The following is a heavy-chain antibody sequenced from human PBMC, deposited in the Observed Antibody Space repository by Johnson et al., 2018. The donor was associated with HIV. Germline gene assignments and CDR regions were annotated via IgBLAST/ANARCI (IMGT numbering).Heavy chain of an antibody. CDR2: IYSGDST. CDR1: GFTFSNAW. Sequence: VQLVESGGGLVKPGGSLRLSCAASGFTFSNAWMSWVRQGPGKGLEWVSVIYSGDSTYYADSLAGRFTISRDKSKNTVYLQMNSLSAEDTAVYYWAKEGADYNFWSGYSSNAFDIWGQGTMVTSLQ. V-gene: IGHV3-66*01. J-gene: IGHJ3*02. D-gene: IGHD3-3*01. CDR3: AKEGADYNFWSGYSSNAFDI.